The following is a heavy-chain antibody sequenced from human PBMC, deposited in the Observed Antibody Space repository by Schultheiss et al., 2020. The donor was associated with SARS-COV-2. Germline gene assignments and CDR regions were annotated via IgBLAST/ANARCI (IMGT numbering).Heavy chain of an antibody. Sequence: SETLSLTCTVSGGSISIYTYWGWIRQPPGKGLEWIGTIYYTGATYYDASLQSRVTISVDTSKNQFSLKLSSVTAADTAVYYCARAPYYYDSSGSTYFDYWGQGTLVTVSS. D-gene: IGHD3-22*01. J-gene: IGHJ4*02. CDR1: GGSISIYTY. CDR3: ARAPYYYDSSGSTYFDY. CDR2: IYYTGAT. V-gene: IGHV4-39*07.